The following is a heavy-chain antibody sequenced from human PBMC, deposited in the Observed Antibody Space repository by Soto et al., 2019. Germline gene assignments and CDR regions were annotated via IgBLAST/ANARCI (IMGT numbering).Heavy chain of an antibody. Sequence: PWGALLVSCASSGFTFSIYAMAWVRQAPGKGLEWVSTISGTGGNTYYADSVKGRFTISRDNSKNTVYLQMNSLRAEDTAVYYCVKAVYLLDFDYWGQGTLVTVSS. D-gene: IGHD1-20*01. CDR3: VKAVYLLDFDY. V-gene: IGHV3-23*01. J-gene: IGHJ4*02. CDR1: GFTFSIYA. CDR2: ISGTGGNT.